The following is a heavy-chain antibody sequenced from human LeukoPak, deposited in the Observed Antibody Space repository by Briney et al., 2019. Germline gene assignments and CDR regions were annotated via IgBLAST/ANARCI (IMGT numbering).Heavy chain of an antibody. CDR3: TRGATSFYYFDQ. V-gene: IGHV4-59*01. Sequence: SETLSLTCTVSGGSISSYYWSWIRQPPGKGLEWIGYIYYSGSTNYNPSLKSRLTISVDTSKNQFSLKLSSVTATDTAVYYCTRGATSFYYFDQWAQGTPVTVSS. J-gene: IGHJ4*02. D-gene: IGHD2-2*01. CDR1: GGSISSYY. CDR2: IYYSGST.